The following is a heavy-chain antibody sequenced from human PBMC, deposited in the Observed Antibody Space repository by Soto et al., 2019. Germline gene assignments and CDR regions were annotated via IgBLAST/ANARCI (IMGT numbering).Heavy chain of an antibody. Sequence: QVQLVESGGGVVQPGTSLRLSCAASRLTFSTYDMHWVRQAPGKGLEWVALIWSDASREFYADSVKGRFSISRDNSKYTLFLQMNGLRVEDTAVYYFAGEPRWGAYDMDVWCQGTTVTVSS. J-gene: IGHJ6*02. CDR1: RLTFSTYD. D-gene: IGHD3-16*01. CDR3: AGEPRWGAYDMDV. V-gene: IGHV3-33*01. CDR2: IWSDASRE.